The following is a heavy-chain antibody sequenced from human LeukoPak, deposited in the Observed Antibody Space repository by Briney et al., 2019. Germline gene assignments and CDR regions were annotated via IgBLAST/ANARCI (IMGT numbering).Heavy chain of an antibody. CDR3: AREIIDSYGYDK. D-gene: IGHD5-18*01. V-gene: IGHV3-66*01. CDR1: GFTVGSNY. CDR2: IYSGGST. Sequence: HPGGSLRLSCAATGFTVGSNYMNWVRQALGKGLEWVSVIYSGGSTYYADSVKGRFTISRDNSKNTLYLQMNSLRAEDTAVYYCAREIIDSYGYDKWGQGTLVTVSS. J-gene: IGHJ4*02.